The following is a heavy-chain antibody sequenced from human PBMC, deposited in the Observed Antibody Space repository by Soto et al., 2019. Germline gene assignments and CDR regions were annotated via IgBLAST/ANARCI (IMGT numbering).Heavy chain of an antibody. J-gene: IGHJ4*02. CDR1: GYTFTSNG. V-gene: IGHV1-18*01. Sequence: QVQLVQSGAEVKKNGASVKVSCKASGYTFTSNGISWVRQAPGQGLQWMGWITYNGDTNYAQKLQGSVTMTTGTSTSTAYMDLRILRSVDTAVYFCPRAVITPYGIFAYCLQGTLVPVSS. D-gene: IGHD3-16*01. CDR2: ITYNGDT. CDR3: PRAVITPYGIFAY.